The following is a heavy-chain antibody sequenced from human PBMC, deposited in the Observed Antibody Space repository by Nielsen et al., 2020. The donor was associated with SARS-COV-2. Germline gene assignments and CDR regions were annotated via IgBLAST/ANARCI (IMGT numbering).Heavy chain of an antibody. CDR2: INTNTGNP. D-gene: IGHD1-1*01. CDR3: ARLFHLDKAEDDY. V-gene: IGHV7-4-1*02. J-gene: IGHJ4*02. Sequence: ARQAPGQGLEWMGWINTNTGNPTYARGFTGRFVFSLDTSVSTAYLQISSLKAEDTAVYYCARLFHLDKAEDDYWGQGTLVTVSS.